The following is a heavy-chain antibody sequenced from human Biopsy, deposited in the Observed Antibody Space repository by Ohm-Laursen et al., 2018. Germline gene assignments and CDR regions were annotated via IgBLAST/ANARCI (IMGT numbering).Heavy chain of an antibody. D-gene: IGHD2/OR15-2a*01. V-gene: IGHV4-59*01. CDR1: GGSISSDW. CDR3: TRATNSTGWPYYYFYGMDI. J-gene: IGHJ6*02. CDR2: VYYSGTT. Sequence: GTLSLTCTVSGGSISSDWWSWIRQTPGKGLEWIGYVYYSGTTTYNPSLRSRVTISVDTSMNQISLRLQSVTAADTAIYYCTRATNSTGWPYYYFYGMDIWGQGTTVTASS.